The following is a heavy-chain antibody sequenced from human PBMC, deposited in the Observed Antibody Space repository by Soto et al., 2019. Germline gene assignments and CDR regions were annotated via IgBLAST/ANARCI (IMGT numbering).Heavy chain of an antibody. CDR2: INAGNGNT. CDR1: GYTFTSYA. D-gene: IGHD3-10*01. V-gene: IGHV1-3*01. J-gene: IGHJ4*02. CDR3: VRSGDYRSGSYWYFFDY. Sequence: EASVKVSCKASGYTFTSYAMHWVRQAPGQRLEWMGWINAGNGNTKYSQKFQGRVTITRDTSASTAYMELSSLRSEDTALYYCVRSGDYRSGSYWYFFDYWGQGALVTVSS.